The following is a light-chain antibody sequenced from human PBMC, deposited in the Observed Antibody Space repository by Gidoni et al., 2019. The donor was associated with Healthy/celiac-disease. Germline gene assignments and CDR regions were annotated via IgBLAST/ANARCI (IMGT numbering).Light chain of an antibody. CDR3: QQYNNWPLT. J-gene: IGKJ4*01. CDR1: QSVSSN. V-gene: IGKV3-15*01. CDR2: GAA. Sequence: VMTQSPATLSVSPGERATLSCRASQSVSSNLAWYQQKPGQAPRLLIYGAATRATGIPARFSGSGSGTEFTLTISSLQSEDFAVYYGQQYNNWPLTFGGGTKVEIK.